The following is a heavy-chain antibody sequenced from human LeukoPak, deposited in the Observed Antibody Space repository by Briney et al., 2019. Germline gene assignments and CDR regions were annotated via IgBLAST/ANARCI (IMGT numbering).Heavy chain of an antibody. Sequence: PWETLSLTCTVSGGSISSSSYYWGWIRQPPGKGLEWIGSIYYSGSTYYNPSLKSRVTISVDTAKNQFSLKLSSVTAADTAVYYCAGLPADQGWYGGYDDYFDYWGQGTLVTVSS. CDR3: AGLPADQGWYGGYDDYFDY. D-gene: IGHD5-12*01. J-gene: IGHJ4*02. V-gene: IGHV4-39*01. CDR2: IYYSGST. CDR1: GGSISSSSYY.